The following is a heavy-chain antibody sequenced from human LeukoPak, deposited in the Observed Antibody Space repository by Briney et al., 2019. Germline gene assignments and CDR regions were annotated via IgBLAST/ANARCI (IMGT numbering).Heavy chain of an antibody. CDR2: ISGSGGST. J-gene: IGHJ4*02. V-gene: IGHV3-23*01. Sequence: GGSLRLSCAASGFTFSSYAMSWVRQAPGKGLEWVSAISGSGGSTYYADSVKGRFTISRDNSKNTLYLQMNSLRAEDTAVYYCAKSEVALGITPDHFDYWGQGTLVTVSS. D-gene: IGHD3-16*01. CDR3: AKSEVALGITPDHFDY. CDR1: GFTFSSYA.